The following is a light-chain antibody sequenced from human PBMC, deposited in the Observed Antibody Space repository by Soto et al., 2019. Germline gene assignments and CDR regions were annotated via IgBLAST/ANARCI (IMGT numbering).Light chain of an antibody. J-gene: IGLJ1*01. V-gene: IGLV2-14*01. CDR1: SSDVGAYNL. CDR2: EVS. CDR3: ASLTTTNFV. Sequence: QSVLTQPASVSGSPGQSITISCTGTSSDVGAYNLVSWYQHHPDKAPKLMISEVSNRPSGVSDRFSGSKSGNTASLTISGLQAEDEAHYYCASLTTTNFVFGTGTKVTVL.